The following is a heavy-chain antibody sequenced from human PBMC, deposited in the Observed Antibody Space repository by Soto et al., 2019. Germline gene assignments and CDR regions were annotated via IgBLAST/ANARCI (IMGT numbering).Heavy chain of an antibody. CDR2: ISSDGDLR. CDR3: AKVRQRFLDILTGATNFYS. V-gene: IGHV3-23*01. D-gene: IGHD3-9*01. CDR1: GFTFNNFA. J-gene: IGHJ4*02. Sequence: EVHLLGSGGDLVKPGGSLRLSCEVSGFTFNNFAMSWVRQSPGKGLEWVSTISSDGDLRHYAESVKGRFTISRDNSKSSLFLQMNSLRAADTALYFCAKVRQRFLDILTGATNFYSWGQGTLVTVSS.